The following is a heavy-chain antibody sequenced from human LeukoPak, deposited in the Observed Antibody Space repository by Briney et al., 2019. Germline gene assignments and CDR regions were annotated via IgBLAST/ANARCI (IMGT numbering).Heavy chain of an antibody. V-gene: IGHV4-59*08. CDR2: IYYSGST. CDR1: GGSISSYY. Sequence: SETLSLTCTVSGGSISSYYWSWIRQPPGKGLEWIGDIYYSGSTNYNPSLKSRVTISVNTSKNQFSLKLSSVTAADTAVYYCARLVTRRLLDYWGKGPLVTVSS. CDR3: ARLVTRRLLDY. D-gene: IGHD2-15*01. J-gene: IGHJ4*02.